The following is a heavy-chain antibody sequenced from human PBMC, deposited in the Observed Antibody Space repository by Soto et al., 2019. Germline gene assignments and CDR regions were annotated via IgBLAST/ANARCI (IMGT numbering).Heavy chain of an antibody. J-gene: IGHJ4*02. CDR2: IYYSGST. Sequence: SETLSLTCTVSGGSISSSSYYWGWIRQPPGKGLEWIGSIYYSGSTYYNPSLKSRVTISVDTSKNQFSLKLSSVTAADTAVYYCASHELELQYFDYWGQGTLVTVSS. CDR3: ASHELELQYFDY. V-gene: IGHV4-39*01. D-gene: IGHD1-7*01. CDR1: GGSISSSSYY.